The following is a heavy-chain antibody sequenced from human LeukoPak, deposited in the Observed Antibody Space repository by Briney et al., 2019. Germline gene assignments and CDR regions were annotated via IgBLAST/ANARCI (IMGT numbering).Heavy chain of an antibody. CDR1: GFTFRSYS. V-gene: IGHV3-48*02. CDR3: AREIYDSSGYYLLDY. CDR2: ISSSNVNI. D-gene: IGHD3-22*01. Sequence: HPGGSLRLSCAASGFTFRSYSMNWVSQAPGKGLEWVSYISSSNVNIYYADSVKGRFTISRDNAKNSLYLQMNSLRDEDTAVYYCAREIYDSSGYYLLDYWGQGTLVTVSS. J-gene: IGHJ4*02.